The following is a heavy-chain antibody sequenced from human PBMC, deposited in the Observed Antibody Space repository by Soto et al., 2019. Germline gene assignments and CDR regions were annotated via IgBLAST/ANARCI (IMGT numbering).Heavy chain of an antibody. V-gene: IGHV3-30-3*01. CDR3: ASPSCDCSRSNP. Sequence: PGGSLRLSCAASGFTFSSYPMHWVRQAPGKGLEWVAILSYDGSNKYYADSVKGRFTISRDNSKNTLYLQMNSLRAEDTAVYYCASPSCDCSRSNPWGQGTLVTVAS. CDR1: GFTFSSYP. CDR2: LSYDGSNK. J-gene: IGHJ5*02. D-gene: IGHD2-2*01.